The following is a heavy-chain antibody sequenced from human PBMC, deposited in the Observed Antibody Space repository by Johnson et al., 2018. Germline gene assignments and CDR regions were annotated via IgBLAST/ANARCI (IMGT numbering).Heavy chain of an antibody. D-gene: IGHD4-11*01. J-gene: IGHJ1*01. CDR2: ISGNGGRT. CDR3: AKLSNSNSEYFQH. CDR1: GFAFSSYA. Sequence: VQLVESGGGLVQPGGSLRLSCADSGFAFSSYAMSWVRQAPGKGLEWVSVISGNGGRTYYADSVKGRFTISRDNSKNTLYLQMNSLRAEDTAIYYCAKLSNSNSEYFQHWGQGTLVTVSS. V-gene: IGHV3-23*04.